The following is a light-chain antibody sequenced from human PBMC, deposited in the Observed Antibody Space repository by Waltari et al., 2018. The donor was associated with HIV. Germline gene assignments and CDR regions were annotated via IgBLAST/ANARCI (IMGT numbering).Light chain of an antibody. J-gene: IGKJ1*01. CDR3: QQYYNSPPT. Sequence: DIVMTQFPDSLAVSLGERATVNCKSSQNLLYASNNKNYLAWYQQKPGQPPKLLIYWVSSRESGVPDRFSGSVSGTDFNLTISRLQAEDLAIYYCQQYYNSPPTFGQGTKVEI. CDR2: WVS. CDR1: QNLLYASNNKNY. V-gene: IGKV4-1*01.